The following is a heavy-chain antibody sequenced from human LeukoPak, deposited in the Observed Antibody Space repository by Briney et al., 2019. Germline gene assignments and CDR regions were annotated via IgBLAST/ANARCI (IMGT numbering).Heavy chain of an antibody. CDR1: GGSFSGYY. Sequence: SETLSLTCAVYGGSFSGYYWSWIRQPPGKGLEWIGEINHSGSTNYNPSLKSRVTISVDTSKNQFSLKLSSVTAADTAVYYCASSSYDILTGYLFDYWGQGTLVTVSS. J-gene: IGHJ4*02. V-gene: IGHV4-34*01. D-gene: IGHD3-9*01. CDR3: ASSSYDILTGYLFDY. CDR2: INHSGST.